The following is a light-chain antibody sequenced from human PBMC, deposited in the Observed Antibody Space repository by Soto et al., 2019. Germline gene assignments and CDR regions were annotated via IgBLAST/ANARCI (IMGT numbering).Light chain of an antibody. CDR1: QSVSSY. J-gene: IGKJ4*01. CDR3: QQYNSSPRT. V-gene: IGKV3-20*01. Sequence: EIVLTQSPATLSLSPGERATLSCRASQSVSSYLAWYQQKPGQAPRLLIYDASNRATGIPDRFSGSGSGTDFTLTISRLEPEDFAMYYCQQYNSSPRTFGGGTKVDIK. CDR2: DAS.